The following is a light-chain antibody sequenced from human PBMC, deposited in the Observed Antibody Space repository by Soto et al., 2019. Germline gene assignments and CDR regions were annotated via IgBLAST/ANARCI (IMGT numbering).Light chain of an antibody. CDR1: QSGDSGY. J-gene: IGKJ1*01. CDR3: QHFGTSPT. Sequence: ELVLSQSPGTLSLSPGERATLSCRASQSGDSGYLAWYQQKPGQAPRLLIAGATSRAAGISHRFSGSGSGTDFTLTISGLEPEDFAVYYCQHFGTSPTFGQGTKVEIK. V-gene: IGKV3-20*01. CDR2: GAT.